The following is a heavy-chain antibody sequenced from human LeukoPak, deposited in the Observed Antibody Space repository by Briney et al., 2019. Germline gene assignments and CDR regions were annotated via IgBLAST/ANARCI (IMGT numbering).Heavy chain of an antibody. V-gene: IGHV4-30-2*01. CDR2: IYHSGST. CDR3: ARTVGSGPFDY. D-gene: IGHD3-10*01. J-gene: IGHJ4*02. CDR1: GGSISSGGYY. Sequence: PSETLSLTCTVSGGSISSGGYYWSWIRQPPGKGLEWIGYIYHSGSTYYNPSLKSRVTISVDRSKNQFSLKLSSVTAADTAVYYCARTVGSGPFDYWGQGTLVTVSS.